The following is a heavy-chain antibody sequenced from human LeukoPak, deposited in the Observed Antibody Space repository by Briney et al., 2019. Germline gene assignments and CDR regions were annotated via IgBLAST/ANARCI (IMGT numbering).Heavy chain of an antibody. CDR2: IYHSGST. D-gene: IGHD3-3*01. V-gene: IGHV4-4*02. CDR3: ARLPIYDFWSGYTDRYYYYYGMDV. J-gene: IGHJ6*02. Sequence: SGTLSLTCAVSGGCISSSNWWSWVRQPPGKGLEGIGEIYHSGSTNYNPSLKSRVTISVDKSKNQFSLKLSSVTAADTAVYYCARLPIYDFWSGYTDRYYYYYGMDVWGQGTTVTVSS. CDR1: GGCISSSNW.